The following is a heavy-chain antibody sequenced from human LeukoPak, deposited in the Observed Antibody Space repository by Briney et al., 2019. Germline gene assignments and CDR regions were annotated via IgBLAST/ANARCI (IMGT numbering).Heavy chain of an antibody. J-gene: IGHJ4*02. CDR3: ARQVATAAADTRGYFDY. D-gene: IGHD6-25*01. CDR2: IFYGGGT. V-gene: IGHV4-39*01. CDR1: GGSTSSSSDY. Sequence: SETLSFTCIVSGGSTSSSSDYWGWIRQAPQKGLEWVGSIFYGGGTHYNPSLKSRATISVDTSKSQFSLKLRSVTAADAAVYFCARQVATAAADTRGYFDYWGPGTVVTVSS.